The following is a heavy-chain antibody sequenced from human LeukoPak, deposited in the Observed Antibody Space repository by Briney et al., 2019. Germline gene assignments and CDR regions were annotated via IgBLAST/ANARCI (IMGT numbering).Heavy chain of an antibody. J-gene: IGHJ3*02. V-gene: IGHV3-11*04. CDR2: ISSSGSTI. CDR1: GFTFSDYY. CDR3: ARYCSGGSCYHDAFDI. D-gene: IGHD2-15*01. Sequence: PGGSLRLSCAASGFTFSDYYMSWIRQAPGKGLEWVSYISSSGSTIYYADSVKGRFTISRDNAKNSLYLQMNSLRAEDTAVYYCARYCSGGSCYHDAFDIWGQGTMVTVSS.